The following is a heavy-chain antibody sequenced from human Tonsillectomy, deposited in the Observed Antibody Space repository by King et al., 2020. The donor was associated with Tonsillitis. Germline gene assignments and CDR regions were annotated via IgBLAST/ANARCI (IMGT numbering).Heavy chain of an antibody. J-gene: IGHJ4*02. CDR3: AGGGGSGGDY. Sequence: QLQESGPGLVKPSETLSLTCTVSGGSLSSYYWSWIRQPPGKGLEWIGYIYDTGSANYNPSLKSRVTLSIDTSRNQFCLWLTSVTAADTAVYYCAGGGGSGGDYWGQGTLVTVSS. V-gene: IGHV4-59*01. CDR1: GGSLSSYY. D-gene: IGHD3-16*01. CDR2: IYDTGSA.